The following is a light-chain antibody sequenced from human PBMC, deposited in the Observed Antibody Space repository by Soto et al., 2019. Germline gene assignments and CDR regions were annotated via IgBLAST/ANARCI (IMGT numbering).Light chain of an antibody. CDR1: QSVSRY. V-gene: IGKV3-15*01. Sequence: EIVLTQSPATLSLSPWERATLSCRASQSVSRYLAWYQQKPGQAPRLLIYGASTRATGIPVRFSGSGSGTEFTLTITSLQSEDFAIYYCQEYNNWRPITFGGGTKVDIK. CDR2: GAS. J-gene: IGKJ4*01. CDR3: QEYNNWRPIT.